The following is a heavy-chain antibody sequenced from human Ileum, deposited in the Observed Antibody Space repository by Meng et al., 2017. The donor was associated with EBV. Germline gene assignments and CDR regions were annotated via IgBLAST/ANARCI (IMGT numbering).Heavy chain of an antibody. CDR1: GGSISSSNW. J-gene: IGHJ4*02. D-gene: IGHD1-14*01. V-gene: IGHV4-4*02. CDR2: IYHSGIT. CDR3: ARDPTGGEDHQRV. Sequence: QVLLRESGPGRVKPWGTRSLTCAVSGGSISSSNWWSWVRQPPGKGLEWIGKIYHSGITIYNPSLKSRVTMSVDNSKNQFSLKLNSMTAADTAVYYCARDPTGGEDHQRVWGQGTLVTVSS.